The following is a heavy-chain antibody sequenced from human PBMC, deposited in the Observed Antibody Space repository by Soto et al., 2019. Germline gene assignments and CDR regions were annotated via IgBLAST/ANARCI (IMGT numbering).Heavy chain of an antibody. V-gene: IGHV1-69*01. CDR1: RVAFSKFI. Sequence: QAQLEQSGGEVKKPGSSVKVSCKASRVAFSKFIVTWVRQAPGLGLEWVGGIIPIFGTANYAQKFQGRVTITADESTSTSYMEVNKQRSEDTAVYYCARVRYSSPMGYYYGMDVWGQGTTVTVSS. CDR2: IIPIFGTA. CDR3: ARVRYSSPMGYYYGMDV. D-gene: IGHD6-19*01. J-gene: IGHJ6*02.